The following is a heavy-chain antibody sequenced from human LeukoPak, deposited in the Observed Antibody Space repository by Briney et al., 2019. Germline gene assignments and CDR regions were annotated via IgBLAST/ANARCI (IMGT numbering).Heavy chain of an antibody. CDR3: AILNYGDYVDY. D-gene: IGHD4-17*01. CDR1: GGSISSGGYY. Sequence: SETLSLTCTVSGGSISSGGYYWSWIRQHPGKGLEWIGRIYTSGSTNYNPSLESRVTMSVDTSKNQFSLKLSSVTAADTAVYYCAILNYGDYVDYWGQGTLVTVSS. J-gene: IGHJ4*02. CDR2: IYTSGST. V-gene: IGHV4-61*02.